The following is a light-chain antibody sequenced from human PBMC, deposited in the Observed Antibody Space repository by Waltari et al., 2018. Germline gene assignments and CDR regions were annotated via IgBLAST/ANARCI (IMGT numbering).Light chain of an antibody. V-gene: IGKV3-15*01. J-gene: IGKJ4*01. CDR3: QQYNSWPLT. CDR1: QSVSSS. CDR2: GAS. Sequence: EIVMTQSPAPLSVSPGERANLSCRASQSVSSSLAWYQQKHGQAPRLLISGASTRATIIPDRFRGTGSGTEFTLTISSMQSEDFAVYYCQQYNSWPLTFGGGTKVEIK.